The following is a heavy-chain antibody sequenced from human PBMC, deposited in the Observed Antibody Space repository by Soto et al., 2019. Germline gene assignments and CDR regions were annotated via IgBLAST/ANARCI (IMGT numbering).Heavy chain of an antibody. D-gene: IGHD3-22*01. J-gene: IGHJ4*02. Sequence: GGSLRLSCAASGFTFSSYGMHWVRQAPGKGLEWVAVIWYDGSNKYYADSVKGRFTISRDNSKNTLYLQMNSLRAEDTAVYYCAREASDYYDSSGSNLYFDYWGQGTLVTVSS. CDR2: IWYDGSNK. CDR3: AREASDYYDSSGSNLYFDY. V-gene: IGHV3-33*01. CDR1: GFTFSSYG.